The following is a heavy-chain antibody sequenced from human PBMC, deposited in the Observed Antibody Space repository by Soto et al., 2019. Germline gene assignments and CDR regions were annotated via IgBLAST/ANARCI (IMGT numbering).Heavy chain of an antibody. CDR2: IKSKTDGGTT. CDR1: GFTFSNAW. V-gene: IGHV3-15*07. CDR3: TTDPYITIVIVRLDY. Sequence: GGSLRLSCAASGFTFSNAWINWVRQAPGKGLEWVGRIKSKTDGGTTDFAAPVKGRFAISRDDSKNMVYLQMNSLKTEDTAVYSCTTDPYITIVIVRLDYWGHGPLVTVSS. J-gene: IGHJ4*01. D-gene: IGHD3-3*01.